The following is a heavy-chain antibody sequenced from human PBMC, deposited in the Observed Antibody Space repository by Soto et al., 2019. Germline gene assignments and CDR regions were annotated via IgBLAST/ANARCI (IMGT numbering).Heavy chain of an antibody. CDR2: IYHSGSI. CDR3: ARAVPHWFDP. J-gene: IGHJ5*02. Sequence: PSETLSLTCAVSGYSISIGSYCGCIRQSPGKGLEWIGSIYHSGSIYYNPSLKSRVTISLEMSKNQFSLKLSSVTAADTAVYYCARAVPHWFDPWGQGTQVTVSS. CDR1: GYSISIGSY. V-gene: IGHV4-38-2*01.